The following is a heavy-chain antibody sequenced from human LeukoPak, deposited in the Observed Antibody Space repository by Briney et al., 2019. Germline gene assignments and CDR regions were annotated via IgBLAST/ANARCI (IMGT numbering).Heavy chain of an antibody. CDR1: GYTFTSYD. Sequence: ASVKVSCKASGYTFTSYDINWVRQATGQGLEWMGWMNPNSGNTGYAQKFQGRVTMTRNTSISTAYMELSSLRSEDTAVYYCARRSSLEKVVADLRHGQNWFDPWGQGTLVTVSS. CDR2: MNPNSGNT. CDR3: ARRSSLEKVVADLRHGQNWFDP. D-gene: IGHD3-22*01. J-gene: IGHJ5*02. V-gene: IGHV1-8*01.